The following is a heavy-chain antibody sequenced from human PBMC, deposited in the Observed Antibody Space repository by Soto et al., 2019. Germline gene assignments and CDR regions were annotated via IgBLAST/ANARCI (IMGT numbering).Heavy chain of an antibody. J-gene: IGHJ3*01. CDR2: IVVGSGTT. Sequence: SVKVSCKTSGFTSSNSAGQWVRQARGQRLEWIAWIVVGSGTTNYAQSLQGRVTITRDMSTSTTYMELSSLRSEDTAVYYCAAELYSGGSCCSFDLCGQGTMVTV. D-gene: IGHD2-15*01. V-gene: IGHV1-58*01. CDR3: AAELYSGGSCCSFDL. CDR1: GFTSSNSA.